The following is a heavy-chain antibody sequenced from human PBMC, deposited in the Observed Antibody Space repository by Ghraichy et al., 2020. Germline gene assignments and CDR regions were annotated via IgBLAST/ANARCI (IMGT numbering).Heavy chain of an antibody. CDR3: ARVMA. V-gene: IGHV3-7*04. D-gene: IGHD5-24*01. CDR1: GYSFTSYW. CDR2: IKQDGSEK. Sequence: GESLNISCKSSGYSFTSYWIDWVRQMPGKGLEWVANIKQDGSEKYYVDSVRGRFTISRDNAKNALYLQMYSLRAEDTAVYYCARVMAWGQGTLVTVSS. J-gene: IGHJ5*02.